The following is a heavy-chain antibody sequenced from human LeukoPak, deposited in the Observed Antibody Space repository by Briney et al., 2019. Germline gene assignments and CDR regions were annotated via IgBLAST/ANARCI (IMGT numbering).Heavy chain of an antibody. V-gene: IGHV4-4*07. CDR1: GGSISSYY. Sequence: KPSETLSLTCTVSGGSISSYYWSWIRQPAGKGLEWIGRIYTSGSTNYNPSLKSRVTMSVDTSKNQFSLTLSSVTAADTAVYYCARGYNWNDPSIFDYWGQGTLVTVSS. CDR2: IYTSGST. J-gene: IGHJ4*02. D-gene: IGHD1-1*01. CDR3: ARGYNWNDPSIFDY.